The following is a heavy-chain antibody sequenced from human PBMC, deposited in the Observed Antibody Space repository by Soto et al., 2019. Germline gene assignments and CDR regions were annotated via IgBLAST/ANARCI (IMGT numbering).Heavy chain of an antibody. J-gene: IGHJ4*02. CDR1: GGTFSSYA. Sequence: ASVKVFCKASGGTFSSYAISWVRQAPGQGPEWMGGIIPIFGTVNYAQKFQGRVTITADDSTSTAYMELSSLRSDDTAVYYCASMVAAKWYFDYWGQGPLVTVSS. CDR3: ASMVAAKWYFDY. CDR2: IIPIFGTV. D-gene: IGHD5-12*01. V-gene: IGHV1-69*13.